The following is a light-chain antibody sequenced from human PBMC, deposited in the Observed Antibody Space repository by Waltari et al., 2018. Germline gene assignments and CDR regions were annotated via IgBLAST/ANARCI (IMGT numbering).Light chain of an antibody. Sequence: SYELTQPPSVSVSPGQTASITCPGDKLGDKYVCWYQQKTGQSPLLVIYQDNKRHSGIPERFSGSNSGNTATLTISGTQAMDEADYYCQAWDSSSVIFGGGTKLTVL. CDR3: QAWDSSSVI. V-gene: IGLV3-1*01. J-gene: IGLJ2*01. CDR1: KLGDKY. CDR2: QDN.